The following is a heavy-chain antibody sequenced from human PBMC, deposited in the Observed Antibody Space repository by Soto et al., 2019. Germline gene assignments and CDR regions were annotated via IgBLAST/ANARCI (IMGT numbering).Heavy chain of an antibody. V-gene: IGHV6-1*01. D-gene: IGHD3-10*01. CDR3: ARAGPDYYYYGLDV. Sequence: SHTLSLTCAFSGDSVSTNSAAWNLIRQSPSRGLEWLGRTYYRSKWYNDYAVSVKSRININADTSKNQISLQLNSVTPEDTAVYYCARAGPDYYYYGLDVWGQGTTVTVSS. CDR1: GDSVSTNSAA. CDR2: TYYRSKWYN. J-gene: IGHJ6*02.